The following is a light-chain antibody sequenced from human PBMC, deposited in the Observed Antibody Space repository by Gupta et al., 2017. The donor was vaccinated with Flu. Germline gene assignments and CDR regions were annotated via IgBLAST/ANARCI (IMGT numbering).Light chain of an antibody. CDR2: LAS. V-gene: IGKV2-28*01. CDR3: MQALETPFT. Sequence: VTPGEAASISCRSSQSLVNTNGHSYLNWYLQKPGQSPQLIIYLASTRTSGVPARFEASGSGTDFTLKINTVEAEDVGVYYCMQALETPFTFGPGTKVEIK. J-gene: IGKJ3*01. CDR1: QSLVNTNGHSY.